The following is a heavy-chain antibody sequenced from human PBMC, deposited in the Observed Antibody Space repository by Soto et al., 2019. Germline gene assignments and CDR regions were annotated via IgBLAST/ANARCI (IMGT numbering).Heavy chain of an antibody. Sequence: GGSLRLSCEASGFTLSSYWMSWIRQAPGKGLEWVANTRQDGGQSYLVDSVQGRFTISRDNAKNSVYLQMNSLRAEDTAVYYCVRGGSTGWHFDSWGQGTLVTVSS. J-gene: IGHJ4*02. V-gene: IGHV3-7*01. D-gene: IGHD6-19*01. CDR2: TRQDGGQS. CDR1: GFTLSSYW. CDR3: VRGGSTGWHFDS.